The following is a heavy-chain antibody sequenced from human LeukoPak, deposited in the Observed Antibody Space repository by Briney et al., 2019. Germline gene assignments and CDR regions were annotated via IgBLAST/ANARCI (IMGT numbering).Heavy chain of an antibody. Sequence: GGSLRLSCAASGFILSNYWMHWVRQAPGKGLVWVSLIHSDGGTTNYADSVKGRFTISRDNAKNTLYLQMNSLRVEDTAVDYCARDTYSIAEWGQGTLVTVSS. D-gene: IGHD1-26*01. J-gene: IGHJ4*02. CDR3: ARDTYSIAE. CDR2: IHSDGGTT. CDR1: GFILSNYW. V-gene: IGHV3-74*01.